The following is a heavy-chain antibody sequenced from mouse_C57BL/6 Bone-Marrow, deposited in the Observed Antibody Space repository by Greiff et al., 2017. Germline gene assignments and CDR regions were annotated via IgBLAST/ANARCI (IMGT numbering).Heavy chain of an antibody. CDR2: ISSGGSYT. J-gene: IGHJ2*01. CDR1: GFTFSSYG. Sequence: EVQGVESGGDLVKPGGSLKLSCAASGFTFSSYGMSWVRQTPDKRLEWVATISSGGSYTYYPDSVKGRFTISRDNAKNTLYLQMSSLKSEDTAMYYCANYPYYFYYWGQGTTLTVSS. CDR3: ANYPYYFYY. D-gene: IGHD1-1*01. V-gene: IGHV5-6*01.